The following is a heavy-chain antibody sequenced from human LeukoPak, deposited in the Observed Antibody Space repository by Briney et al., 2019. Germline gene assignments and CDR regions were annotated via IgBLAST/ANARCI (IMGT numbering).Heavy chain of an antibody. CDR1: GYTLTGYY. D-gene: IGHD2/OR15-2a*01. Sequence: ASVKVSCKASGYTLTGYYMHWGRQAPGQGLEWMGWINPNSGGTNYAQKFQGRVTMTRDTSISTAYMELSRLRSDDTAVYYCARSYDSFYDAFDIWGQGTMVTVSS. J-gene: IGHJ3*02. CDR2: INPNSGGT. V-gene: IGHV1-2*02. CDR3: ARSYDSFYDAFDI.